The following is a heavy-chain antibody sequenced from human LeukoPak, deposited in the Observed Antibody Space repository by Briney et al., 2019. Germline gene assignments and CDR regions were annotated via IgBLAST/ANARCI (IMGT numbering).Heavy chain of an antibody. CDR2: IKPDGSST. V-gene: IGHV3-74*01. CDR3: ARRGSPFY. Sequence: GGSLRLSCAASGFNFTTSWMNWVRQAPGKGLVWVSRIKPDGSSTTYADFVKGRVTISRDNAQNTLYLQMNSLRADDTAVYYCARRGSPFYWGQGTLVTVSS. D-gene: IGHD3-10*01. J-gene: IGHJ4*02. CDR1: GFNFTTSW.